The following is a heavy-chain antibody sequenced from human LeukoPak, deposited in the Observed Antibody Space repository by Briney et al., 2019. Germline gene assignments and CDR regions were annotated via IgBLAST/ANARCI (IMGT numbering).Heavy chain of an antibody. J-gene: IGHJ6*02. CDR3: ARVGLLWFGELLYNPDYYYYGMDV. Sequence: GGSLRLSCAASGFTFSSYWMSWVRQAPGKGLEWVANVKQDGSEKYYVDSVKGRFTISRDNAKNSLYLQMNSLRAEDTAVYYCARVGLLWFGELLYNPDYYYYGMDVWGQGTTVTVSS. V-gene: IGHV3-7*01. D-gene: IGHD3-10*01. CDR2: VKQDGSEK. CDR1: GFTFSSYW.